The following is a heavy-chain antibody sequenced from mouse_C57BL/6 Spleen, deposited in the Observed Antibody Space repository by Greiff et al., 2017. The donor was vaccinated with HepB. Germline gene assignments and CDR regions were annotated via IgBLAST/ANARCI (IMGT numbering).Heavy chain of an antibody. D-gene: IGHD1-1*01. CDR2: IDPSDSYT. V-gene: IGHV1-50*01. CDR1: GYTFTSYW. Sequence: VQLQQSGAELVKPGASVKLSCKASGYTFTSYWMQWVKQRPGQGLEWIGEIDPSDSYTNYNQKFKGKATLTVDTSSSTAYMQLSSLTSEDSAVYYCARWSSDYDGSDAYWGQGTLVTVSA. CDR3: ARWSSDYDGSDAY. J-gene: IGHJ3*01.